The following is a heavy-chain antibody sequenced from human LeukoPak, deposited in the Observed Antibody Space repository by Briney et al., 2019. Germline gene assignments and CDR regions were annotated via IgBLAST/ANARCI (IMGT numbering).Heavy chain of an antibody. CDR3: ARGTSGSYYGVWFDP. V-gene: IGHV4-34*01. CDR2: INHSGST. CDR1: GGSFSGYY. D-gene: IGHD1-26*01. J-gene: IGHJ5*02. Sequence: PSETLSLTCAVYGGSFSGYYWSWIRQPPGKGLEWIGEINHSGSTNYNPSLKGRVTISLDTSKNQFSLKLSSVTAADTAVYYCARGTSGSYYGVWFDPWGQGTLVTVSS.